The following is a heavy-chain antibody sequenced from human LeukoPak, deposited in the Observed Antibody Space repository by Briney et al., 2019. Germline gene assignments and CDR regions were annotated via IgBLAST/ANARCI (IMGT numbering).Heavy chain of an antibody. Sequence: GGSLRLSCAAPGFTFSSYAMHWVRQAPGKGLEWVAVISYDGSNKYYADSVKSRFTISRDNSKSTLYLQMNSLRAEDTAVYYCARDKSYYDSSGYPDYWCQGTLVTVSS. D-gene: IGHD3-22*01. CDR2: ISYDGSNK. CDR3: ARDKSYYDSSGYPDY. J-gene: IGHJ4*02. CDR1: GFTFSSYA. V-gene: IGHV3-30-3*01.